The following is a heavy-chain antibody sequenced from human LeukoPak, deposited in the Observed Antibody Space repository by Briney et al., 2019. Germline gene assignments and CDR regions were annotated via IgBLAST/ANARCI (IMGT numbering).Heavy chain of an antibody. V-gene: IGHV1-69*13. J-gene: IGHJ4*02. Sequence: SVKVSCKASGDSFSTYVISWVRQAPGQGLEWMGGVIPMVGTANIAQKFQGRVTTTADESTSTAYMELSSLRSDDTAVYYCARGTDDYIVATTSFEYWGQGTLVTVSS. CDR2: VIPMVGTA. CDR1: GDSFSTYV. CDR3: ARGTDDYIVATTSFEY. D-gene: IGHD5-12*01.